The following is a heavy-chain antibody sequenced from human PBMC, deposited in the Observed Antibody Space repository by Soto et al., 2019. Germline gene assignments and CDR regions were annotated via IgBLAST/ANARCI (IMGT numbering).Heavy chain of an antibody. CDR1: GYTFTRYT. CDR3: ARGIATGQPDP. Sequence: ASVKVSCKASGYTFTRYTMNWVRQAPGQRLEWMGWINPDNGNTKSSQKFQDRVIITRDTSASTAYMDLSSLRSEDTAVYYCARGIATGQPDPWGQGTLVTVSS. D-gene: IGHD2-15*01. J-gene: IGHJ5*02. CDR2: INPDNGNT. V-gene: IGHV1-3*01.